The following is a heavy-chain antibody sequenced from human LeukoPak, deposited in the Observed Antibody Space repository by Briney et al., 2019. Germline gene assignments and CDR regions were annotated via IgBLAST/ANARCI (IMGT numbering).Heavy chain of an antibody. J-gene: IGHJ5*02. CDR2: MNPNSGNT. Sequence: ASVKVSCKASGYTFTSYDINWVRQATGQGLEWVGWMNPNSGNTGYAQKFQGRVTMTRNTSISTAYMELSSLRSEDTAVYYCARGLGEQLLWFGELLSGNWFDPWGQGTLVTVSS. D-gene: IGHD3-10*01. V-gene: IGHV1-8*01. CDR3: ARGLGEQLLWFGELLSGNWFDP. CDR1: GYTFTSYD.